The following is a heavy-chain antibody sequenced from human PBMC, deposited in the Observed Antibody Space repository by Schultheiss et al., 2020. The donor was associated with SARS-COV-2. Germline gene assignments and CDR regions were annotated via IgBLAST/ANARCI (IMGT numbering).Heavy chain of an antibody. CDR3: ARPYSCSWYRSYFDY. D-gene: IGHD6-13*01. V-gene: IGHV3-30*03. CDR2: ISYDGSTQ. CDR1: GFSFSSCG. Sequence: GGSLRLSCAASGFSFSSCGMHWVRQAPGKGLEWVAVISYDGSTQYYSDSVKGRFTISRDNSKNTLYLEMNSLRGDDTAVYYCARPYSCSWYRSYFDYWGQGTLVTVSS. J-gene: IGHJ4*02.